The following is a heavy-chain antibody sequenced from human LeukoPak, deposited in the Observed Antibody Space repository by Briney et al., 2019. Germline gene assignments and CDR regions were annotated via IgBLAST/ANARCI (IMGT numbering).Heavy chain of an antibody. CDR3: ARDPPEDEWTPLAS. V-gene: IGHV4-59*02. J-gene: IGHJ4*02. D-gene: IGHD3-3*01. Sequence: SETLSLTCTLSGGSVKGYYWNCIRHAPGKGLEWIGFMHYSGLTVYSTSLQGRVSMSVDTSRNQFSMDLRSVTAADRALYYCARDPPEDEWTPLASWGQGIPVSVSS. CDR1: GGSVKGYY. CDR2: MHYSGLT.